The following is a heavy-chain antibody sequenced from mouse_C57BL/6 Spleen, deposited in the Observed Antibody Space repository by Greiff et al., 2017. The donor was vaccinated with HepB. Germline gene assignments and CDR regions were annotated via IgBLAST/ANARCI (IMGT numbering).Heavy chain of an antibody. J-gene: IGHJ2*01. CDR2: INPYNGGT. CDR3: ARSGDGYYVFFDY. Sequence: EVQLQQSGPVLVKPGASVKMSCKASGYTFTDYYMNWVKQSHGKSLEWIGVINPYNGGTSYNQKFKGKATLTVDKSSSTAYMELNSLTAEDSAVYYCARSGDGYYVFFDYWGQGTTLPVSS. D-gene: IGHD2-3*01. CDR1: GYTFTDYY. V-gene: IGHV1-19*01.